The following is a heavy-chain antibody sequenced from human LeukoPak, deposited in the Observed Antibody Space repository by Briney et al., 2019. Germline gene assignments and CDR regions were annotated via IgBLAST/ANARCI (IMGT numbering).Heavy chain of an antibody. CDR1: GFTFDDYA. V-gene: IGHV3-43*02. D-gene: IGHD5-24*01. CDR3: AKGTATIRGLVY. CDR2: ISGDGGST. Sequence: GGSLRLSCAASGFTFDDYAMHWVRQAPGKGLEWVSLISGDGGSTYYADSVKGRFTISRDNSKNSLYLQMSSLRTEDTALYYCAKGTATIRGLVYWGQGTLVTVSS. J-gene: IGHJ4*02.